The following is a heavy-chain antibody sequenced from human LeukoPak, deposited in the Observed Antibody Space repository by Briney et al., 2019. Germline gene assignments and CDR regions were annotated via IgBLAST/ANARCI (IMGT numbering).Heavy chain of an antibody. D-gene: IGHD6-13*01. CDR3: ARGRPYSSSWLYDY. J-gene: IGHJ4*02. V-gene: IGHV1-8*02. CDR2: MNPNSGNT. Sequence: ASVKVSCKASGYTFTSYGINWVRQATGQGLEWMGWMNPNSGNTGYAQKFQGRVTMTRNTSISTAYMELSSLRSEDTAVYYCARGRPYSSSWLYDYWGQGTLVTVSS. CDR1: GYTFTSYG.